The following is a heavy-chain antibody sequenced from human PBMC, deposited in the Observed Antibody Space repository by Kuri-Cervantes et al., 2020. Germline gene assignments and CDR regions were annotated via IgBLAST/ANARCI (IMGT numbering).Heavy chain of an antibody. Sequence: ETLSLTCAASGFTFSSYWVNWVRQAPGKGLEWVANIKQDGTEKYYVDSVKGRFTISRDNAKNSLYLQMNSLRAEDTAVYYCARVVGRITMVRGVLPYYFDYWGQGTLVTVSS. D-gene: IGHD3-10*01. V-gene: IGHV3-7*03. J-gene: IGHJ4*02. CDR2: IKQDGTEK. CDR3: ARVVGRITMVRGVLPYYFDY. CDR1: GFTFSSYW.